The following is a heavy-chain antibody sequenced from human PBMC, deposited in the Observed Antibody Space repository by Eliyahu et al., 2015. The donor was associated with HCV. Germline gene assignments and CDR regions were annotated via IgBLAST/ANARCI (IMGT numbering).Heavy chain of an antibody. Sequence: QVQLQESGPGLVKPSETLSLTCTVXGGXXSSYYWSWIRXPPGKGLEWIGYIYYSGXTHYXPSPKSRVTISLDTSKNQFSLKLSSVTAADTAVYYCASGGGGIAVAGTGGWFDPWGQGTLVTVSS. CDR2: IYYSGXT. CDR3: ASGGGGIAVAGTGGWFDP. V-gene: IGHV4-59*01. J-gene: IGHJ5*02. CDR1: GGXXSSYY. D-gene: IGHD6-19*01.